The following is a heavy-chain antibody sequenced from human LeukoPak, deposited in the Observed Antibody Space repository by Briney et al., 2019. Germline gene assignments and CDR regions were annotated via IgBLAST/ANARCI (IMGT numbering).Heavy chain of an antibody. Sequence: SETLSLTXTVXXGSISSYYWSWIRQPPGKGLEWIGYIYYSGSTNYNPSLKSRVTISVDTSKNQFSLKLSSVTAADTAVYYCARARLYGSYYYYYGMDVWGQGTTVTVSS. D-gene: IGHD2-8*01. J-gene: IGHJ6*02. CDR2: IYYSGST. CDR1: XGSISSYY. V-gene: IGHV4-59*01. CDR3: ARARLYGSYYYYYGMDV.